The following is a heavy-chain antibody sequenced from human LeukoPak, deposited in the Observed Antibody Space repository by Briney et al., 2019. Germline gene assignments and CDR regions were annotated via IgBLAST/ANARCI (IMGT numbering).Heavy chain of an antibody. CDR1: GFTFSSYE. CDR2: ISSSSSTI. CDR3: ASSYDYVWGSYRYWTDY. V-gene: IGHV3-48*01. J-gene: IGHJ4*02. Sequence: GGSLRLSCAASGFTFSSYEMNWVRQAPGKGLEWVSYISSSSSTIYYADSVKGRFTISRDNAKNSLYLQMNSLRAEDTAVYYCASSYDYVWGSYRYWTDYWGQGTLVTVSS. D-gene: IGHD3-16*02.